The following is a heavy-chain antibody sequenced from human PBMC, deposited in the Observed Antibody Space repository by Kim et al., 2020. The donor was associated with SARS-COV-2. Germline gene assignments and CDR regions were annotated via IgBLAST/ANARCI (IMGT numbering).Heavy chain of an antibody. V-gene: IGHV4-39*01. Sequence: YYNPSLKSRFTISVDTSKNQFSRGLSAVTAADTAVYYCVRQGSWIQAWFDSWGQGTLVTVSS. D-gene: IGHD5-18*01. J-gene: IGHJ5*01. CDR3: VRQGSWIQAWFDS.